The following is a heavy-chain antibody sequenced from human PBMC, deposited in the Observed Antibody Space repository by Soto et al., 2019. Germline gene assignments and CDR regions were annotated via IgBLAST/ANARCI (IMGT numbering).Heavy chain of an antibody. V-gene: IGHV1-69*13. D-gene: IGHD3-22*01. CDR3: ARMVGDYYDSSGYYYVHAFDY. Sequence: SVKVSCKASGGTFSSYAISWVRQAPGQGLEWMGGIIPIFGTANYAQKFQGRVTITADESTSTAYMELSSLRSEDTAVYYCARMVGDYYDSSGYYYVHAFDYWGQGTLVTVSS. CDR1: GGTFSSYA. CDR2: IIPIFGTA. J-gene: IGHJ4*02.